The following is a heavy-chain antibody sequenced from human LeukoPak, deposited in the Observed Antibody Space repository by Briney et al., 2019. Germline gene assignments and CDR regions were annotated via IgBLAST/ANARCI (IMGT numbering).Heavy chain of an antibody. J-gene: IGHJ6*03. CDR1: GGTFSSYA. V-gene: IGHV1-69*13. Sequence: GASVKVSCKASGGTFSSYAISWVRQAPGQGLEWMGGIIPIFGTANYAQKFQGRVTITADESTSTAYMELSSLRSEDTAVYYCARDGGLVVATTPFYYYMDVWGKGTTVTVSS. CDR2: IIPIFGTA. D-gene: IGHD5-12*01. CDR3: ARDGGLVVATTPFYYYMDV.